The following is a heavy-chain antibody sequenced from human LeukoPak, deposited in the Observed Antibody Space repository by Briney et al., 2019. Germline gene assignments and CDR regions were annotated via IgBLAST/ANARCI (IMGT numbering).Heavy chain of an antibody. V-gene: IGHV3-48*03. D-gene: IGHD6-13*01. J-gene: IGHJ5*02. Sequence: GGSLRLSCAASGFSFSVYEMHWVRQAPGKGLEWISDISSSGTTTYYADSVKGRFTISRDNAKNSLYLQMNSLRAEDTAIYFCAKEGGRSSSSWYWFDHWGQGTLVTVSS. CDR3: AKEGGRSSSSWYWFDH. CDR2: ISSSGTTT. CDR1: GFSFSVYE.